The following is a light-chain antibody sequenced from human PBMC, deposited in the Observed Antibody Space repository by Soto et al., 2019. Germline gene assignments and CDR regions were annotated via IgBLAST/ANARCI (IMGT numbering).Light chain of an antibody. CDR2: GAS. J-gene: IGKJ2*01. CDR3: QQYNYWLYT. V-gene: IGKV3-15*01. Sequence: EIVMTQSPATLSVSPGERATFSCRASQSVSTNLAWYQQHPGQAPRLLIYGASTRATGIPARFSGSGSGTEFTLTISSPQSEDFAIYYCQQYNYWLYTFGQGTKLEIK. CDR1: QSVSTN.